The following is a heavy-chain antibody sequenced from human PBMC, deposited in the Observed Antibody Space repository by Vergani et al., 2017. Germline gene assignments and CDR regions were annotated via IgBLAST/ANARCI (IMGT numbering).Heavy chain of an antibody. D-gene: IGHD3-10*01. CDR1: GFTFSSYG. CDR2: IWYDGSNK. V-gene: IGHV3-33*01. Sequence: QVQLVESGGGVVQPGRSLRLSCAASGFTFSSYGMHWVRQAPGKGLEWVAVIWYDGSNKYYADSVKGRFTISRDNSKNTLYLQMNSLRAEDTAVYYCARDRTYGSGRYYFDYWGQGTLVTVYS. CDR3: ARDRTYGSGRYYFDY. J-gene: IGHJ4*02.